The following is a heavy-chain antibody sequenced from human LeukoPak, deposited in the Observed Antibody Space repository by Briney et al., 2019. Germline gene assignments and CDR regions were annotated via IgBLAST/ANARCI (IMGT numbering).Heavy chain of an antibody. Sequence: LSGGSLRLSCAASGFTFSNYEMNWIRQPPGKGLEWVSYISPSGSTIHYADSVKGRFTISRDSARNSLYLQMNSLRAEDTAVYYCARLGRRELLYWFAPWGQGTLVTVSS. CDR1: GFTFSNYE. D-gene: IGHD1-26*01. V-gene: IGHV3-48*03. CDR3: ARLGRRELLYWFAP. CDR2: ISPSGSTI. J-gene: IGHJ5*02.